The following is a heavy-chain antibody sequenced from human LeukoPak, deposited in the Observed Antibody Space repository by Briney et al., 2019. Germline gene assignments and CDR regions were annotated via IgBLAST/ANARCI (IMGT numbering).Heavy chain of an antibody. V-gene: IGHV1-18*01. J-gene: IGHJ4*02. CDR3: ARVVSSSWYVKDY. CDR1: GYTFTSDG. Sequence: ASVKVSCKPSGYTFTSDGISWVRPAPEQGLEWMGWISAYNGNTNYAPKRQGRVTMTTDPSTSTAYMELRSLRSDDTAVYSSARVVSSSWYVKDYWGQGTLVTVSS. D-gene: IGHD6-13*01. CDR2: ISAYNGNT.